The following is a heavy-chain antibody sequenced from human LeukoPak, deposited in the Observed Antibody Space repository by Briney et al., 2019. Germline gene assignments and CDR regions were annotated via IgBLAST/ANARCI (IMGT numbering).Heavy chain of an antibody. V-gene: IGHV1-2*02. CDR2: INPNSGGT. CDR3: ARDPSSSSKANWFDP. D-gene: IGHD6-6*01. CDR1: GYTFTGYH. J-gene: IGHJ5*02. Sequence: ASVKVSCKASGYTFTGYHMHWVRQAPGQGLEWMGWINPNSGGTNYAQKFQGRVTMTRDTSISTAYMELSRLRSDDTAVYYCARDPSSSSKANWFDPWGQGTLVTVSS.